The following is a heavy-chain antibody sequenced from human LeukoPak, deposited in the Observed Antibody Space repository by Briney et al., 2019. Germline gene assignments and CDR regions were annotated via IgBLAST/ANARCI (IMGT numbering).Heavy chain of an antibody. V-gene: IGHV3-66*04. J-gene: IGHJ6*02. D-gene: IGHD3-22*01. Sequence: GGSLRLSCAASGFTVSSNYMSWVRQAPGKGLEWFSVIYSGGSTYYADSVKGRFTISRDNSKNTLYLQMNSLRAEDTAVYYCARRREVYDSSGYYGMDVWGQGTTVTVSS. CDR2: IYSGGST. CDR3: ARRREVYDSSGYYGMDV. CDR1: GFTVSSNY.